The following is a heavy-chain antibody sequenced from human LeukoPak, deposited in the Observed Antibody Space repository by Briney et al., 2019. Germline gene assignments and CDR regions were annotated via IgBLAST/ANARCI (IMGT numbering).Heavy chain of an antibody. CDR3: ARLLWFGESHYYMDV. V-gene: IGHV1-69*13. CDR2: IIPIFGTA. Sequence: ASVKVSCKASGGTFSSYAISWVRQAPGQGLEWMGGIIPIFGTANYAQKFQGRVTITADESTSTAYMELSSLRSEDTAVYYCARLLWFGESHYYMDVWGKGTTVTISS. J-gene: IGHJ6*03. D-gene: IGHD3-10*01. CDR1: GGTFSSYA.